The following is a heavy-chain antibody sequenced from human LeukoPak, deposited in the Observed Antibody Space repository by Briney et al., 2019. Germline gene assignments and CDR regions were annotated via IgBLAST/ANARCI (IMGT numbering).Heavy chain of an antibody. D-gene: IGHD5-12*01. V-gene: IGHV3-30-3*01. CDR2: ISYDGSNK. J-gene: IGHJ4*02. CDR3: ARGRVDIVAMLGY. CDR1: GFTFSSYA. Sequence: QTGGSLRLSCAASGFTFSSYAMHWVRQAPGKGLEWVAVISYDGSNKYYADSVKGRFTISRDNSKNTLYLQMNSLRAEDTAVYYCARGRVDIVAMLGYWGQGTLVTVSS.